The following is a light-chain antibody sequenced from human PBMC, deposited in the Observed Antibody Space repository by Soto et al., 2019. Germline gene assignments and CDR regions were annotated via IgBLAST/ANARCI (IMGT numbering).Light chain of an antibody. J-gene: IGLJ1*01. CDR2: EVT. CDR3: VSYTDTDTLV. V-gene: IGLV2-14*01. Sequence: QSALTQPASVSGSRGQSIIISCVGRDTDVGQDKPVSWYQQGPGQAPKLLIFEVTNRPSGVSKRFSGSRSGNTASLTISGLQPDDEGDYFCVSYTDTDTLVFGTGTKVTVL. CDR1: DTDVGQDKP.